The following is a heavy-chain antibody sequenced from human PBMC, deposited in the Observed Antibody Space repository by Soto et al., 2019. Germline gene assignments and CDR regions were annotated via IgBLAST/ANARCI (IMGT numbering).Heavy chain of an antibody. Sequence: PGESLKISCAASGFTFSSYGMHWVRQAPGKGLEWVAVISYDGSNKYYADSVKGRFTISRDNSKNTLYLQMNSLRAEDTAVYYCAKDSTHTVTPFWYYYYGMDVWGQGTKVTVYS. J-gene: IGHJ6*02. CDR3: AKDSTHTVTPFWYYYYGMDV. V-gene: IGHV3-30*18. CDR2: ISYDGSNK. D-gene: IGHD4-17*01. CDR1: GFTFSSYG.